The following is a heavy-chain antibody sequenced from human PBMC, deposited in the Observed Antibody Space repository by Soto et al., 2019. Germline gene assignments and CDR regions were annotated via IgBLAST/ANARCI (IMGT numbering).Heavy chain of an antibody. V-gene: IGHV1-69*02. CDR3: ARAPSTTKYSGGWSPFYYFDY. J-gene: IGHJ4*02. Sequence: QVQLVQSGAEVKKPGSSVKVSCKASGGTFSSYTISWVRQAPGQGLEWMGRIIPILGIANYAQKFQGRVTITADKSTSTAYMELSSLRSEDTAVYYCARAPSTTKYSGGWSPFYYFDYWGQGTLVTVSS. D-gene: IGHD6-19*01. CDR1: GGTFSSYT. CDR2: IIPILGIA.